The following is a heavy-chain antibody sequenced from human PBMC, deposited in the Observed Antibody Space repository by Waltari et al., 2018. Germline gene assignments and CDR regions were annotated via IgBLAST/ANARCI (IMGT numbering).Heavy chain of an antibody. CDR2: INHSGST. V-gene: IGHV4-34*01. CDR1: GRSFSGYS. J-gene: IGHJ3*02. D-gene: IGHD6-6*01. CDR3: ARLHRGMGSSSLSGGAFDI. Sequence: QVQLQQWGAGLLKPSETLSLTCAVYGRSFSGYSWIWIRSPPAKGLEWIGEINHSGSTNYNPSLKSRVTISVDTSKNQFSLKLSSVTAADTAVYYCARLHRGMGSSSLSGGAFDIWGQGTMVTVSS.